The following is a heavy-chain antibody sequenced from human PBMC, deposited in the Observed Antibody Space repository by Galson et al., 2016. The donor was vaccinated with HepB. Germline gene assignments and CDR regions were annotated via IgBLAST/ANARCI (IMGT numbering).Heavy chain of an antibody. Sequence: SLRLSCAASGFTFNDYSMHWVRQAPGKGLAWVSSVTATSVDIYYVDSVKGRFTISRDNAKNSLYLQMNSLRAEDTAVYYCARAAYGDYEGWYFDLWGRGTLVTVSS. CDR1: GFTFNDYS. D-gene: IGHD4-17*01. J-gene: IGHJ2*01. CDR3: ARAAYGDYEGWYFDL. V-gene: IGHV3-21*06. CDR2: VTATSVDI.